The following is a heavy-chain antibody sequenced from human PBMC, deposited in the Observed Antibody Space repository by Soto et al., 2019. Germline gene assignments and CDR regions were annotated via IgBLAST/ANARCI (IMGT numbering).Heavy chain of an antibody. CDR1: GYTFTSYY. CDR2: INPSGGST. D-gene: IGHD3-22*01. Sequence: QVQLVQSGAEVKKPGASVKVSCKASGYTFTSYYMHWVRQAPGQGLEWMGIINPSGGSTSYAQKFQGRVDMTRDTSTSTVYMELSSLRSEDTAVYYCARGGGCCYYDSSGYDDWYFDLWGRGTLVTVSS. J-gene: IGHJ2*01. V-gene: IGHV1-46*01. CDR3: ARGGGCCYYDSSGYDDWYFDL.